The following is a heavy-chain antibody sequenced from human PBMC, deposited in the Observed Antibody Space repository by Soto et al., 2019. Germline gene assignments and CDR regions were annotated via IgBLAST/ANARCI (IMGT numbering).Heavy chain of an antibody. V-gene: IGHV2-5*01. CDR2: IYWYDDK. D-gene: IGHD5-12*01. J-gene: IGHJ4*02. CDR3: AHRLRHTNFDY. CDR1: GFSLSTNGVA. Sequence: QITLKESGPPLVKPTQTLTLTCTFSGFSLSTNGVAVGWIRQPPGKALEWLALIYWYDDKRYRSSLKSRLTLPKDTSKNQVVLTMTNMDPVDTATYYCAHRLRHTNFDYWGQATLVTVSS.